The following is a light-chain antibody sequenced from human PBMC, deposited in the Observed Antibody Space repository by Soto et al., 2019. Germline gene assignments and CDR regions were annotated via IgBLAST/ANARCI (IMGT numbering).Light chain of an antibody. CDR3: QQYYSTPWT. Sequence: VLYSSNNKNYLAWYQQKPGQPPKLLIYWASTRESGVPDRFSGSGSGTDFTLTISSLQAEDVAVYYCQQYYSTPWTFGQGTKVDIK. J-gene: IGKJ1*01. V-gene: IGKV4-1*01. CDR2: WAS. CDR1: VLYSSNNKNY.